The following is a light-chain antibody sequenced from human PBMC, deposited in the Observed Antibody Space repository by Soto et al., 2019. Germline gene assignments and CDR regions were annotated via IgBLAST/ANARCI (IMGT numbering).Light chain of an antibody. CDR1: TLAVTSGHY. V-gene: IGLV7-46*01. J-gene: IGLJ2*01. Sequence: QAVGTQEPSLTVSPGGTVTLTCGSSTLAVTSGHYPYWFQQKPGQAPKTLIHDTNNKHSWTPARFSGSLLGGKAALTLSGAQPEDEAEYYCWLSYSNTRPVVFGGGTKLTVL. CDR2: DTN. CDR3: WLSYSNTRPVV.